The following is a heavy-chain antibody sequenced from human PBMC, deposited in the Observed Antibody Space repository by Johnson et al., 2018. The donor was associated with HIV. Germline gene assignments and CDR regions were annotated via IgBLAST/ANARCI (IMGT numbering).Heavy chain of an antibody. CDR3: AKDPDRSITMIVVGDAFDI. V-gene: IGHV3-66*01. CDR2: IYSGGST. J-gene: IGHJ3*02. CDR1: GFTVSSNY. Sequence: VQLVESGGGVVQPGRSLRLSCAASGFTVSSNYMSWVRQAPGKGLEWVSVIYSGGSTYYADSVKGRFTIYRDNSKNTLYLQMNSLTSDDTAVYYCAKDPDRSITMIVVGDAFDIWGQGTMVTVSS. D-gene: IGHD3-22*01.